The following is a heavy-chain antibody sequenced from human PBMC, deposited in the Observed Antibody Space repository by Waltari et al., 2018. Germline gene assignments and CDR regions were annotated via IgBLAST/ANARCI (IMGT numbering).Heavy chain of an antibody. J-gene: IGHJ5*02. CDR1: GYTLTDYP. V-gene: IGHV1-2*02. Sequence: QEQLVQSGSEVTQPGASVRVPCQVSGYTLTDYPLHWFPQTPNQRFEWMGWFNPKKGDSESAAKFLGRVTMSRDTSINTVYLDLSGLRSDDTAVYFCARDPGPIVGAPDLWGQGTLVTVFS. CDR2: FNPKKGDS. CDR3: ARDPGPIVGAPDL. D-gene: IGHD1-26*01.